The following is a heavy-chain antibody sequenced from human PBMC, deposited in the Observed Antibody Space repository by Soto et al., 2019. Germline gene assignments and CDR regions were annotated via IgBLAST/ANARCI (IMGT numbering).Heavy chain of an antibody. CDR2: IDPSDSYT. CDR1: GYSFTSYW. V-gene: IGHV5-10-1*01. J-gene: IGHJ4*02. Sequence: EVQLVQSGAEVKKPGESLRISCKGSGYSFTSYWISWVRQMPGKGLEWMGRIDPSDSYTNYSPSFQGHVTISADKSTSTAYLQWSTLKASHTAMYYCARLQAAAGDNDLTFDYWGQGALVTVSS. CDR3: ARLQAAAGDNDLTFDY. D-gene: IGHD6-13*01.